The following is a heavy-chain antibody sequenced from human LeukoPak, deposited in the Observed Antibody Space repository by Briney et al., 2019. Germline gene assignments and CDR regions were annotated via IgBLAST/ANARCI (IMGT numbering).Heavy chain of an antibody. V-gene: IGHV3-23*01. CDR3: ARDYDILTGYFRGGFDY. Sequence: GGSLRLSCAASGFTFSGYAMSWVRQAPGKGLEWVSVISPSGSAYNADPVKGRFTISRDNAKKSLYLQMNSLRAEDTAVYYCARDYDILTGYFRGGFDYWGQGTLVTVSS. CDR1: GFTFSGYA. CDR2: ISPSGSA. D-gene: IGHD3-9*01. J-gene: IGHJ4*02.